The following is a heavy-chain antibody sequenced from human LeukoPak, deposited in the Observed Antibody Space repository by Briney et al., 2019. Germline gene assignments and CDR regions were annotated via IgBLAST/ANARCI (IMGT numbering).Heavy chain of an antibody. V-gene: IGHV4-59*01. J-gene: IGHJ4*02. Sequence: PSETLSLTCTVSGGSISSYYWSWIRQPPGKGLEWIGYIYYSGSTNYNPSLKSRVTISVDTSKNQSSLKLSSVTAADTAVYYCARDLGVATFDYWGQGTLVTVSS. CDR1: GGSISSYY. CDR2: IYYSGST. CDR3: ARDLGVATFDY. D-gene: IGHD2-21*01.